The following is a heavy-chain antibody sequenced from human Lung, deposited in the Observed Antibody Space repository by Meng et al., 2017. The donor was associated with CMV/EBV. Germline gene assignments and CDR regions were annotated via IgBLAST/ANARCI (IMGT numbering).Heavy chain of an antibody. CDR2: ISTSSSYI. D-gene: IGHD4-11*01. V-gene: IGHV3-21*01. Sequence: GGSXRLXCAGSGFTFSSYSMNWVRQAPGKGLEWVSSISTSSSYIYYADSVKGRFTVSRDNARKSLYLEMNSLRAEDTAVYYCAREHSNYGDHYFEFWGQGEXVTVSS. CDR1: GFTFSSYS. CDR3: AREHSNYGDHYFEF. J-gene: IGHJ4*02.